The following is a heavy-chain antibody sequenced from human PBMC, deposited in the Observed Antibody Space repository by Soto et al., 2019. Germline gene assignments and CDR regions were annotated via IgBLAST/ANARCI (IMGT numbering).Heavy chain of an antibody. CDR2: ISSSSSTI. V-gene: IGHV3-48*04. Sequence: GGSLRLSCAASGFTFSSYSMNWVRQAPGKGLEWVSYISSSSSTIYYADSVKGRFTISRDNAKNSLYLQMNSLRAEDTAVYYCARDWDYGSGSYYAFDIWGQGTMVTVSS. J-gene: IGHJ3*02. CDR1: GFTFSSYS. D-gene: IGHD3-10*01. CDR3: ARDWDYGSGSYYAFDI.